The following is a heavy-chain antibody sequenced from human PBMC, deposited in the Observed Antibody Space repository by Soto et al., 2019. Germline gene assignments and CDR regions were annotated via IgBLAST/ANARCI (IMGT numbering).Heavy chain of an antibody. Sequence: GGSLRLSCAASGFTVSSNYMSWVRQAPGKGLEWVSVIYSGGSTYYADSVKGRFTISRDNSKNTLYLQMNSLRAEDTAVYYCAGGFGTNGGKGDYYYGMDVWGQGTTVTVSS. D-gene: IGHD2-8*01. CDR3: AGGFGTNGGKGDYYYGMDV. J-gene: IGHJ6*02. V-gene: IGHV3-53*01. CDR2: IYSGGST. CDR1: GFTVSSNY.